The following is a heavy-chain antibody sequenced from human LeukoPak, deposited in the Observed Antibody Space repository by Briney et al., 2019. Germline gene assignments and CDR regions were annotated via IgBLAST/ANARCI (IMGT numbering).Heavy chain of an antibody. V-gene: IGHV3-53*01. CDR2: IYSGGST. D-gene: IGHD6-13*01. J-gene: IGHJ3*02. CDR1: GFTVSSNY. CDR3: ARDYGSSSGLGDAFDI. Sequence: GGSLRLSCAASGFTVSSNYMSWVRQAPGKGLEWVSVIYSGGSTYYADSVKGRFTISRDNSKNTLYLQMNSLRAEDTAVYYCARDYGSSSGLGDAFDIWGQGTMVTVSS.